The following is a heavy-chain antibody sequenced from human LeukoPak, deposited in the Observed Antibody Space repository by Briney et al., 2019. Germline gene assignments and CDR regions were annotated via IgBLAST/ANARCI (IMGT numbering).Heavy chain of an antibody. D-gene: IGHD5-12*01. V-gene: IGHV3-48*01. J-gene: IGHJ4*02. Sequence: GGSLRLSCVASGFTFSSYSMNWVRQAPGKGLEWVSYISYSSSTIYYADSVKGRFTISRDNAKNSVYLQMNSLRAEDTAVYYCARAYSGYEGVDYWGQGTLVTVSS. CDR2: ISYSSSTI. CDR3: ARAYSGYEGVDY. CDR1: GFTFSSYS.